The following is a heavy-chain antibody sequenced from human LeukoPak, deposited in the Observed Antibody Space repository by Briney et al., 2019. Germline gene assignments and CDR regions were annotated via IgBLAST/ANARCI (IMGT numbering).Heavy chain of an antibody. V-gene: IGHV1-18*01. Sequence: ASVKVSCKSSGYTFTSYGNSWVRQAPGQGLEWMGWISTYNGNTNYAQKLQGRVTTTTDTSTITAYMEVRSLRSDDPAVYYCARGDWLDYWGQGTLVTVSS. D-gene: IGHD3/OR15-3a*01. CDR2: ISTYNGNT. CDR1: GYTFTSYG. CDR3: ARGDWLDY. J-gene: IGHJ4*02.